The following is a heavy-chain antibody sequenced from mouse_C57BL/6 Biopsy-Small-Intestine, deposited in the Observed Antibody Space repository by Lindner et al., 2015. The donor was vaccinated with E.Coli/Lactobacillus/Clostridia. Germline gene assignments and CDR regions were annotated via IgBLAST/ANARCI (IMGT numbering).Heavy chain of an antibody. Sequence: VQLQESGAELARPGASVKMSCKASGYTFTSYTMHWVKQRPGQGLEWIGYINPSSGYTKYNQKFKDKATLTADKSSSTAYMQLSSLTSGDSAVYYCAREYYWYFDVWGTGTTVTVSS. CDR3: AREYYWYFDV. V-gene: IGHV1-4*01. J-gene: IGHJ1*03. CDR2: INPSSGYT. CDR1: GYTFTSYT. D-gene: IGHD5-2*01.